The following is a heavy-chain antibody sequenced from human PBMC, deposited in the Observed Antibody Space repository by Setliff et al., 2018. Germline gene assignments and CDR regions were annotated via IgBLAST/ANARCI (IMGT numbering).Heavy chain of an antibody. V-gene: IGHV3-21*01. D-gene: IGHD5-18*01. CDR3: ARAADSYGPPRSYMDV. Sequence: SCKTSGYPFIEHYVNWVRQAPGKGLEWVSSISSSSSYIYYADSVQGRFTISRDNAKNSLYLQMNSLRAEDTAVYYCARAADSYGPPRSYMDVWGKGTTVTVSS. CDR1: GYPFIEHY. J-gene: IGHJ6*03. CDR2: ISSSSSYI.